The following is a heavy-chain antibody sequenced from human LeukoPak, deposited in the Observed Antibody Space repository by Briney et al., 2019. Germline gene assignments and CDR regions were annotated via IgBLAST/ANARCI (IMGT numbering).Heavy chain of an antibody. CDR2: INPNSGGT. CDR3: ARNYYDSSGYYYFDY. V-gene: IGHV1-2*02. Sequence: GASVKVSCKASGYTFTGYYMHWVRQAPGQRLQWMGWINPNSGGTNYAQKFQGRVTMTRDTSISTAYMELSRLRSDDTAVYYCARNYYDSSGYYYFDYWGQGTLVTVSS. J-gene: IGHJ4*02. CDR1: GYTFTGYY. D-gene: IGHD3-22*01.